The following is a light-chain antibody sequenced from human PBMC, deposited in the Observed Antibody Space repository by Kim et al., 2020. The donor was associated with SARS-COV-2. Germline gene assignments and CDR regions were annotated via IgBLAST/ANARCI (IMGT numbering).Light chain of an antibody. J-gene: IGKJ4*01. CDR2: AAS. Sequence: AYVGDSVTITCRAGQDISSWLAWYQQKPGKAPKLLISAASSLQSGVPSRFSGSGSGTDFTLTISSLQPEDFASYYCQRADSFPLGFGGGTKVDIK. CDR3: QRADSFPLG. CDR1: QDISSW. V-gene: IGKV1-12*01.